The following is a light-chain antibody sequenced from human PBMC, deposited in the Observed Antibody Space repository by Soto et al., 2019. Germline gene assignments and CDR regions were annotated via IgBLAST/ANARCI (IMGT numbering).Light chain of an antibody. Sequence: EIVLTQSPGTLSLSPGDRATLSCRASQRISDNYLAWCHQKPGQPPRLLIYGASTRAAGIPDRFSGSGSGTDFTLTISRLEPEDFAVYYCHQYVTASPGTFGQGTKV. J-gene: IGKJ1*01. CDR1: QRISDNY. CDR2: GAS. V-gene: IGKV3-20*01. CDR3: HQYVTASPGT.